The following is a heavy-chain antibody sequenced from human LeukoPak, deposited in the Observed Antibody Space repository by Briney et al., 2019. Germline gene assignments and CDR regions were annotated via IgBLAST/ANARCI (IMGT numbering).Heavy chain of an antibody. CDR3: AKELVSRYFDY. D-gene: IGHD2-8*01. V-gene: IGHV3-30*18. Sequence: PGGSLRLSCAASGFTFSSYGMHWVRQAPGKGLEWVAVISYDGSNKYYADSVKGRFTISRDNSKNTLYLQMNSLRAEDTAVYYCAKELVSRYFDYWGQGTLVTVSS. J-gene: IGHJ4*02. CDR1: GFTFSSYG. CDR2: ISYDGSNK.